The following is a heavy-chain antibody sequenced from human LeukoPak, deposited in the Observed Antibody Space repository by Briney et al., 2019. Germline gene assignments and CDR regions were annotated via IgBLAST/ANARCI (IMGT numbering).Heavy chain of an antibody. Sequence: GGSLRLSCAASGFTFSSSGIHWVRQAPGKGLEWVAVIGYDGSNKYYADSVQGRFTISRGNSKNTLFLQVNSLRAEDTAVYYCARGVGSTTYYAMDVWGQGTTVTVSS. J-gene: IGHJ6*02. CDR3: ARGVGSTTYYAMDV. CDR2: IGYDGSNK. CDR1: GFTFSSSG. D-gene: IGHD2-2*01. V-gene: IGHV3-33*01.